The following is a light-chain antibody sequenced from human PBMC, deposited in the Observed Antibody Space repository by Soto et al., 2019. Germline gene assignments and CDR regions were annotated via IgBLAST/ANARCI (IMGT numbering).Light chain of an antibody. Sequence: DIQMTQSPSTLSASVGDRVTITCRASQSISSWLAWYQQKPGKAPKVLIYDASSLESGVPSRFSGSGSGKEFSLTISSLQPDDFATYYCQQYNHYWTFGQGTRVEIK. CDR1: QSISSW. CDR3: QQYNHYWT. V-gene: IGKV1-5*01. J-gene: IGKJ1*01. CDR2: DAS.